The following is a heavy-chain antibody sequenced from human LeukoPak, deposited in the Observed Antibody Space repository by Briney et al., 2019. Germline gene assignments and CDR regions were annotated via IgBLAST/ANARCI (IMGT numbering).Heavy chain of an antibody. J-gene: IGHJ4*02. CDR2: IIPIFGTA. CDR3: ARDRIGSYGYRGYYFDY. D-gene: IGHD5-18*01. Sequence: ASVKVSCKASGGTFSSYAISWVRQAPGQGLEWMGGIIPIFGTANYAQKLQGRVTITADESTSTAYMELSSLRSEDTAVYYCARDRIGSYGYRGYYFDYRGQGTLVTVSS. V-gene: IGHV1-69*13. CDR1: GGTFSSYA.